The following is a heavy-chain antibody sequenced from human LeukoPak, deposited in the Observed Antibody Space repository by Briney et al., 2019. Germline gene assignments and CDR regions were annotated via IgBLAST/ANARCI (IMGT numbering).Heavy chain of an antibody. V-gene: IGHV3-33*01. CDR3: ARDDYGGKLDI. Sequence: GGSLRLSCAASGFTFSNYDMHWVRQAPGKGLEWVAVIWYDGSNKYYADSVKGRFTISRDNSKNTLYLQMNSLRAEDTAVYYRARDDYGGKLDIWGQGTVVTVSS. J-gene: IGHJ3*02. CDR1: GFTFSNYD. CDR2: IWYDGSNK. D-gene: IGHD4-23*01.